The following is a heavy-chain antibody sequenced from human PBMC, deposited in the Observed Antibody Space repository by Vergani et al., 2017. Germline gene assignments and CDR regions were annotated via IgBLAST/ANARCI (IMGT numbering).Heavy chain of an antibody. V-gene: IGHV4-38-2*01. Sequence: QVQLQESGPGLVKPSETLSLTCAVSGYSISSGYYWGWIRQPPGKGLEWIGSIYHSGSTYYNPSLKSRVTISVDTSKNQFSLKLSSVTAADTAVYYCARHNTAGGHFDYWGQGTLVTVSS. CDR3: ARHNTAGGHFDY. CDR1: GYSISSGYY. CDR2: IYHSGST. J-gene: IGHJ4*02. D-gene: IGHD3-16*01.